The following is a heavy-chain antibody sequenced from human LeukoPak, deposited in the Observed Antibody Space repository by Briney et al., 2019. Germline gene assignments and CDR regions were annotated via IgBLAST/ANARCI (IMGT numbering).Heavy chain of an antibody. V-gene: IGHV4-4*02. CDR3: ARVAYYSGRSAFAFFDY. J-gene: IGHJ4*02. Sequence: PSGTLSLTCAVSGGSISSSNWWSWVRQPPGKGLEWIGEIYHSGSTNYNPSLKSRVTISVDKSKNQFSLKLSSVTAPDTAVYYCARVAYYSGRSAFAFFDYWGRGTLVTVSS. D-gene: IGHD3-22*01. CDR2: IYHSGST. CDR1: GGSISSSNW.